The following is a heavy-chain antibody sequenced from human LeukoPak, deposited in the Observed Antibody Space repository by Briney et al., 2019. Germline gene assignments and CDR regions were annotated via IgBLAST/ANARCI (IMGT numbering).Heavy chain of an antibody. J-gene: IGHJ4*02. CDR1: GVTVGNNY. CDR2: MYSGGST. Sequence: GGPLRLSCAASGVTVGNNYMNWVRQAPGKGLEWVSLMYSGGSTHYADSVKGRFTISRDNSKNTLYLQMNSLRVDDTAVYYCAKPVTGSIFDYWGRGTLVTVSS. D-gene: IGHD6-19*01. V-gene: IGHV3-66*04. CDR3: AKPVTGSIFDY.